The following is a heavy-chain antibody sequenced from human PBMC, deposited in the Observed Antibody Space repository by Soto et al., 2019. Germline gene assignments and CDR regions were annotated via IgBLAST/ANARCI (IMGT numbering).Heavy chain of an antibody. CDR2: INHSGST. CDR1: GGSFSGYY. CDR3: ARGITIFGVVKKYYFDX. J-gene: IGHJ4*02. D-gene: IGHD3-3*01. V-gene: IGHV4-34*01. Sequence: SETLSLTCAVYGGSFSGYYWSWIRQPPGKGLEWIGEINHSGSTNYNPSLKSRVTISVDTSKNQFSLKLSSVTAADTAVYYCARGITIFGVVKKYYFDXWGQGTFFTVSX.